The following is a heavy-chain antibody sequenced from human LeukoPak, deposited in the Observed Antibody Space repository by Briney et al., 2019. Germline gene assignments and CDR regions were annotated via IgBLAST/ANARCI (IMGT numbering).Heavy chain of an antibody. V-gene: IGHV1-2*02. Sequence: ASVKASCKASGYTFTGYYMHWVRQAPGQGLEWMGWINPNSGGTNYAQKFQGRVTMTRDTSISTAYMELSRLRSDDTAVYYCARGVDCGGDCIDYWGQGTLVTVSS. CDR1: GYTFTGYY. J-gene: IGHJ4*02. D-gene: IGHD2-21*02. CDR2: INPNSGGT. CDR3: ARGVDCGGDCIDY.